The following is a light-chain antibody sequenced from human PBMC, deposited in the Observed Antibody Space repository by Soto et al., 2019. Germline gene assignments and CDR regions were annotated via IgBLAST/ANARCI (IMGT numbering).Light chain of an antibody. V-gene: IGKV3-11*01. J-gene: IGKJ5*01. CDR2: DAS. CDR3: QQRSNWHPSIT. CDR1: QSVSSY. Sequence: EMVLTQSPATLSLSPGERATLSCRASQSVSSYLAWYQQKPGQAPRLLLYDASNRATGIPARFSGSGSGPDFTLTISSLEPEDFAGYYCQQRSNWHPSITVGQGTRLEIK.